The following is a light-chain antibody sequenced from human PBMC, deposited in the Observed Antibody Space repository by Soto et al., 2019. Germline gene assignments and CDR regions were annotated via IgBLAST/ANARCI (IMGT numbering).Light chain of an antibody. CDR2: KAS. V-gene: IGKV1-5*03. J-gene: IGKJ1*01. CDR1: QSISSW. CDR3: KQYNSYLWT. Sequence: DIQMTQSPSTLSASVGDRVTITCRASQSISSWLAWYQQKPGKAPKLLIYKASSLESGVPSRFSGSGSGTEFTLTISSLQPDDFATYYCKQYNSYLWTFGPGTKVDIK.